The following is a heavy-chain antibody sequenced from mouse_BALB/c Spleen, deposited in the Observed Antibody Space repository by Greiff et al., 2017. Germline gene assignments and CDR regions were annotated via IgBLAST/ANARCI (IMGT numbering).Heavy chain of an antibody. Sequence: EVKLVESGGGLVKPGGSLKLSCAASGFTFSDYYMYWVRQTPEKRLEWVATISDGGSYTYYPDSVKGRFTISRDNAKNNLYLQMSSLKSEDTAMYYCARGPSFLRDAMDYWGQGTSVTVSS. J-gene: IGHJ4*01. D-gene: IGHD1-2*01. CDR1: GFTFSDYY. CDR3: ARGPSFLRDAMDY. V-gene: IGHV5-4*02. CDR2: ISDGGSYT.